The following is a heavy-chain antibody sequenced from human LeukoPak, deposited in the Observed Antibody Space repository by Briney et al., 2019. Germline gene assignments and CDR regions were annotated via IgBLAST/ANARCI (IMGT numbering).Heavy chain of an antibody. J-gene: IGHJ4*02. Sequence: ASVKVSCKASCYTFTSYGISWVRQAPGQGLEWMGWISVYNGNTNYAQKLQGRVTMTTDTSTNTAYMELRSLGSDDTAVYYCARHQWLYDLWGQGTLVTVSS. CDR2: ISVYNGNT. CDR1: CYTFTSYG. V-gene: IGHV1-18*01. D-gene: IGHD6-19*01. CDR3: ARHQWLYDL.